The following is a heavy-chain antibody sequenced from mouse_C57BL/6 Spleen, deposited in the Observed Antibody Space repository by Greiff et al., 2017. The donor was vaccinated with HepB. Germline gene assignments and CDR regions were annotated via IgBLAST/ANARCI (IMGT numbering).Heavy chain of an antibody. D-gene: IGHD4-1*02. J-gene: IGHJ3*01. CDR3: ARPQLGQEFAY. V-gene: IGHV3-6*01. CDR2: ISYDGSN. Sequence: EVKLQESGPGLVKPSQSLSLTCSVTGYSITSGYYWNWIRQFPGNKLEWMGYISYDGSNNYNPSLKNRISITRDTSKNQFFLKLNSVTTEDTATYYCARPQLGQEFAYWGQGTLVTVSA. CDR1: GYSITSGYY.